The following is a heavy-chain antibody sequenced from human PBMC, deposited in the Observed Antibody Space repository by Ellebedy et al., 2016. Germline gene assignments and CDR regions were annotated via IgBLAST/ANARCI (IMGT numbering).Heavy chain of an antibody. V-gene: IGHV1-2*02. Sequence: ASVKVSCXASGYTFTSYDINWVRRATGQGLEWMGWINPNSGGTNYAQKFQGRVTMTRDTSISTAYMELSRLRSDDTAVYYCARADIVVVPRSETSRFNPWGQGTLVTVSS. D-gene: IGHD2-2*01. CDR1: GYTFTSYD. J-gene: IGHJ5*02. CDR3: ARADIVVVPRSETSRFNP. CDR2: INPNSGGT.